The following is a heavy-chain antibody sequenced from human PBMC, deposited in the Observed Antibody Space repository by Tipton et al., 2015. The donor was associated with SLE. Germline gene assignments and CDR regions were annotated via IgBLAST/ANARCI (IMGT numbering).Heavy chain of an antibody. CDR2: VFYTGNI. Sequence: TLSLTCTVSDASITSTNYYWGGIRQSPGKGLEWIGSVFYTGNIYYNPSLKSRVSFSIDTSKHQFSLNLSSVTAADTAMYYCARRHYSSPFDYWGQGTLVNVSS. V-gene: IGHV4-39*07. CDR3: ARRHYSSPFDY. CDR1: DASITSTNYY. J-gene: IGHJ4*02. D-gene: IGHD6-13*01.